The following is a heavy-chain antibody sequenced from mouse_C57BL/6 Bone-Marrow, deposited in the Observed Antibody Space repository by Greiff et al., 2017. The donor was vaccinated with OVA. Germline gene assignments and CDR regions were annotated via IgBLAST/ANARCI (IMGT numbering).Heavy chain of an antibody. J-gene: IGHJ3*01. D-gene: IGHD2-5*01. V-gene: IGHV1-69*01. CDR2: IDPSDSYT. CDR1: GYTFTSYW. Sequence: QVQLQQPGAELVMPGASVKLSCKASGYTFTSYWMHWVKQRPGQGLEWIGEIDPSDSYTNYNQKFKGKSTLTVDKSSSTAYMQLSSLTSEDSAVYYCARTTLYDSNYEFAYWGQGTLVTVSA. CDR3: ARTTLYDSNYEFAY.